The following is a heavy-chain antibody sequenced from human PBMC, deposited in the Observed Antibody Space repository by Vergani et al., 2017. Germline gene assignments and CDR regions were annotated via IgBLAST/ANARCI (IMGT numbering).Heavy chain of an antibody. Sequence: QVQLQESGPGLVKASQTLALTCTVSGGSISSGDYYWSWIRQPPGKGLEWIGYIYYSGRTDYNPSLKSRVTISVDTSKNQFSLKLSSVTAADTAVYYCARHRGSGXFFPSSYFYGMDVWGHGTTVTVSS. CDR3: ARHRGSGXFFPSSYFYGMDV. CDR2: IYYSGRT. J-gene: IGHJ6*02. CDR1: GGSISSGDYY. V-gene: IGHV4-30-4*08. D-gene: IGHD3-10*01.